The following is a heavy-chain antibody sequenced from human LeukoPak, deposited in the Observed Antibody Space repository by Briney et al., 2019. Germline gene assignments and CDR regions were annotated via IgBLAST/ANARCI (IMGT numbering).Heavy chain of an antibody. Sequence: SETLSLTCTVSGGSIGSYYWSWIRQPPGKGLEWIGYIYYSGSTNYNPSLKSRVTISVDTSKNQFSLKLSSVTAADTAVYYCARSPRDTAMVVFDYWGQGTLVTVSS. J-gene: IGHJ4*02. CDR3: ARSPRDTAMVVFDY. CDR1: GGSIGSYY. V-gene: IGHV4-59*01. CDR2: IYYSGST. D-gene: IGHD5-18*01.